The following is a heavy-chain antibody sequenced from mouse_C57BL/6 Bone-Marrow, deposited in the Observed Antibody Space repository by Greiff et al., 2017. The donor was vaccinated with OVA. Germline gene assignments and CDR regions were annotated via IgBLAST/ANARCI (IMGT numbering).Heavy chain of an antibody. Sequence: EVHLVESGGGLVQPGGSMKLSCAASGFTFSDSWMDWVRQSPEKGLEWVAEIRNKANNHATYYAESVKGRFTISRDDSKSSVYLQMNSLRAEDAGIYYCTRRYYGTYFDYWGQGTTLTVSS. CDR1: GFTFSDSW. CDR3: TRRYYGTYFDY. CDR2: IRNKANNHAT. D-gene: IGHD1-1*01. V-gene: IGHV6-6*01. J-gene: IGHJ2*01.